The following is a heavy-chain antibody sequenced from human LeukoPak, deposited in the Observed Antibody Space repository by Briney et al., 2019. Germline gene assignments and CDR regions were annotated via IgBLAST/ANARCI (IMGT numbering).Heavy chain of an antibody. CDR3: ARGCYVVVTAKCVIDY. CDR2: ISAYNGNT. J-gene: IGHJ4*02. Sequence: ASVKVSCKASGYTFTSYGISWVRQAPGQGLEWMGWISAYNGNTNYAQKLQGRVTMTTDTSTSTAYMELRSLRSDDTAVYYRARGCYVVVTAKCVIDYWGQGALVTVSS. CDR1: GYTFTSYG. V-gene: IGHV1-18*01. D-gene: IGHD2-21*02.